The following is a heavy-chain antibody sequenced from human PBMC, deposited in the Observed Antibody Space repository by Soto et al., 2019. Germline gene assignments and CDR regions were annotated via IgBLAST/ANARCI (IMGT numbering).Heavy chain of an antibody. J-gene: IGHJ6*02. D-gene: IGHD5-12*01. Sequence: GASVKVSCKASGGTFSSYAISWVRQAPGQGLEWMGGIIPIFGTANYAQKFQGRVTITADESTSTAYMELSSLRSEDTAVYYCARDMKMATRYYYYYGMDVWGQGTTVTVSS. V-gene: IGHV1-69*13. CDR2: IIPIFGTA. CDR1: GGTFSSYA. CDR3: ARDMKMATRYYYYYGMDV.